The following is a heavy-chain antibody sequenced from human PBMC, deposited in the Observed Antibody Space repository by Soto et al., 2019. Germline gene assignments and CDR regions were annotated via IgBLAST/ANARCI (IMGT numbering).Heavy chain of an antibody. Sequence: SVKVSFKAPADTFTSYYAISWVRQAPGQGLEWMGGIIPIFGTANYAQKFQGRVTITADESTSTAYMELSSLRSEDTAVYYCARGGGIAAAGPRGDWFDPWGQGTLVTVSS. D-gene: IGHD6-13*01. CDR3: ARGGGIAAAGPRGDWFDP. V-gene: IGHV1-69*13. CDR2: IIPIFGTA. CDR1: ADTFTSYYA. J-gene: IGHJ5*02.